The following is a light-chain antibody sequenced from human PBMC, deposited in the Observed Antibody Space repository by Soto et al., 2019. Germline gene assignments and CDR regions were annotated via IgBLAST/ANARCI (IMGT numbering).Light chain of an antibody. CDR3: CSSAPESTYV. J-gene: IGLJ1*01. Sequence: QSALAQPASVSGSPGQSITISCTGTDSDVGAYVSVSWYQQHPHKAPQLIIYKGTQRPSGVSNRISGSTSGNAASLTISGLQADDEADYFCCSSAPESTYVFGPGTKLTVL. CDR1: DSDVGAYVS. V-gene: IGLV2-23*01. CDR2: KGT.